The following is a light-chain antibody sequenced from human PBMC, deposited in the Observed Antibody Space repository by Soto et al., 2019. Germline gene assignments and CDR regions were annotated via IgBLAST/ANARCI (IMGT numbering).Light chain of an antibody. Sequence: EIVLTQSPATLSLSQGETATLSRRASQNVSNSLAWYQQRPGQAPRLLIYTASKRVFGIPARFSGRGSGSDFTLTITSLAPEDFAVYYCQQRTYWLTFGGGTKVEIK. CDR3: QQRTYWLT. CDR2: TAS. V-gene: IGKV3-11*01. CDR1: QNVSNS. J-gene: IGKJ4*02.